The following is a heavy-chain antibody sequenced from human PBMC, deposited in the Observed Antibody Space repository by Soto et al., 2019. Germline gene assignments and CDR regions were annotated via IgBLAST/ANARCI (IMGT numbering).Heavy chain of an antibody. D-gene: IGHD1-7*01. J-gene: IGHJ6*02. Sequence: PSETLSLTCAVYGGSFSGYYWSWIRQPPGKGLEWIGEINHSGSTNYNPSLRSRVTISVDTSKNQFSLKLSSVTAADTAVYYCAREPYNWKYRRGPPRNHYYYGMDVWGQGTTVTVS. CDR3: AREPYNWKYRRGPPRNHYYYGMDV. V-gene: IGHV4-34*01. CDR2: INHSGST. CDR1: GGSFSGYY.